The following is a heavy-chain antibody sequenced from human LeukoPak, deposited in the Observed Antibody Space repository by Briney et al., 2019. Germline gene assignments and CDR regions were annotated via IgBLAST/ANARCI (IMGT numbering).Heavy chain of an antibody. CDR1: GFTFSSYS. J-gene: IGHJ4*02. CDR3: ASVAWVQQPGGGGY. Sequence: PGGSLRLSCAASGFTFSSYSMNWVRQAPGKGLEWVSYISSSGSTIYYADSVKGRFTISRDNAKNSLYLQMNSLRAEDTAVYYCASVAWVQQPGGGGYWGQGTLVTVSS. V-gene: IGHV3-48*04. CDR2: ISSSGSTI. D-gene: IGHD6-13*01.